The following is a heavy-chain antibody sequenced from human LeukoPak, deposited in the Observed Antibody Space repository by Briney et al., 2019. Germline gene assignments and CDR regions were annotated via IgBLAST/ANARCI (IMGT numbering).Heavy chain of an antibody. V-gene: IGHV4-31*03. CDR1: GGSISSGSYY. CDR3: ARDDHYGSRGVGY. J-gene: IGHJ4*02. D-gene: IGHD3-10*01. CDR2: IYYSGST. Sequence: SSETLSLTCTVSGGSISSGSYYWSWIRQPAGKGLEWIGYIYYSGSTYYNPSLKSRVTISVDTSKDQFSLKLSSVTAADTAVYYCARDDHYGSRGVGYWGQGALVTVSS.